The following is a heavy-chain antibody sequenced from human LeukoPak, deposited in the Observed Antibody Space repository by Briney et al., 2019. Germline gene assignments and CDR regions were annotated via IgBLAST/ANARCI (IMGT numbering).Heavy chain of an antibody. J-gene: IGHJ6*02. D-gene: IGHD3-10*01. CDR1: GGSISSGGYY. CDR2: IYYSGST. CDR3: ARDRGFGDRITYGMDV. Sequence: PSETLSLTCTVSGGSISSGGYYWSWIRQHPGKGLEWIGYIYYSGSTYYNPSLKSRVTISVDTSKNQFSLKLSSVTAADTAVYYRARDRGFGDRITYGMDVWGQGTTVTVSS. V-gene: IGHV4-31*03.